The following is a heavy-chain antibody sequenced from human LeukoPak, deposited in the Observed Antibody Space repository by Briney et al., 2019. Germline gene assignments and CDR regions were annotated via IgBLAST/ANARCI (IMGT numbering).Heavy chain of an antibody. CDR1: GGSISSTNW. J-gene: IGHJ4*02. CDR2: VHLDART. D-gene: IGHD3-3*01. V-gene: IGHV4-4*02. Sequence: PSGTLSLICGVSGGSISSTNWWTWIRQPPGKGLEWIGEVHLDARTNYNPSLESRLTMSVDLSENHISLKLTSVTAADTAVYYCAREGGFYRPLDYTGQGTLVTVSS. CDR3: AREGGFYRPLDY.